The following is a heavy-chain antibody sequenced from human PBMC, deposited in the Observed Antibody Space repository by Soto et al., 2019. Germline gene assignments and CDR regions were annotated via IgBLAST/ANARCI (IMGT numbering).Heavy chain of an antibody. V-gene: IGHV3-33*01. J-gene: IGHJ4*02. CDR1: GFTFSGYG. Sequence: QVQLVESGGGVVQPGRSLRLSCAASGFTFSGYGMHWVRQAPGKGLEWVAITRHDGSNTYYADSVRGRFTIARDNSKKTLYLQMDSLRAEDTAVYYCARAGVGATTFFGYFDYWGQGPLVTVSS. CDR2: TRHDGSNT. D-gene: IGHD1-26*01. CDR3: ARAGVGATTFFGYFDY.